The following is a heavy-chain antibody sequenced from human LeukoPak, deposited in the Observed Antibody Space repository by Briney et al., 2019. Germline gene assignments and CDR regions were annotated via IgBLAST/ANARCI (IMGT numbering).Heavy chain of an antibody. Sequence: PSETLSLACTVFGGSFTDYFWTWIRHSPGKGLEWIGEINDYTGDSKYNPSLNSRVSISLEKSKNQLSLELRSVTAADTAVYYCARGRIAKIVVVHSFSYGMDVWGQGTTVTVSS. J-gene: IGHJ6*02. V-gene: IGHV4-34*01. D-gene: IGHD3-22*01. CDR3: ARGRIAKIVVVHSFSYGMDV. CDR1: GGSFTDYF. CDR2: INDYTGDS.